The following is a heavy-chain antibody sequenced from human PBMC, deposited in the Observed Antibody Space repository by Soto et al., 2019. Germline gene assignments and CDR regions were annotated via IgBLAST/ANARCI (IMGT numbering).Heavy chain of an antibody. V-gene: IGHV2-5*02. CDR1: GFSLSTSGVG. CDR3: AHKGYGDPFDY. D-gene: IGHD4-17*01. CDR2: IYWDDDK. J-gene: IGHJ4*02. Sequence: QITLKESGPTLVKRTQTLTLTCTFSGFSLSTSGVGVGWIRQPPGKALEWLALIYWDDDKRYNPSLKSRLTITKDTSKNQVVLTMTNMDPVDTATYYCAHKGYGDPFDYWGQGTLVTVSS.